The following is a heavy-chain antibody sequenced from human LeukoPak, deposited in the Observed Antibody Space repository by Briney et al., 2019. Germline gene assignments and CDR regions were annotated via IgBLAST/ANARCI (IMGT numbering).Heavy chain of an antibody. CDR2: IYYSGST. CDR1: GGSISSSSYY. CDR3: ARGWGSSWYGGNAFDI. V-gene: IGHV4-39*07. Sequence: PSETLSLPCTVSGGSISSSSYYWGWIRQPPGKGLEGIGSIYYSGSTYYNPPLKRRVTISVDTSKNQFSLKLSSVTAADTAVYYCARGWGSSWYGGNAFDIWGQGTMVTVSS. D-gene: IGHD6-13*01. J-gene: IGHJ3*02.